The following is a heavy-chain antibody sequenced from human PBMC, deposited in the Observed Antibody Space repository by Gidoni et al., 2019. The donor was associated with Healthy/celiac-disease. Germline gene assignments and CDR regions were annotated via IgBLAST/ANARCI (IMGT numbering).Heavy chain of an antibody. CDR1: GYSFTSYW. D-gene: IGHD2-2*01. CDR2: IDPSDSYT. V-gene: IGHV5-10-1*03. J-gene: IGHJ5*02. CDR3: ARHVEGVYCSSTSCRPYNWFDP. Sequence: EVQLVQSGAEVKKPGESLRISCKGSGYSFTSYWISWVRQMPGKGLEWMGRIDPSDSYTNYSPSFQGHVTILADKSISTAYLQWSSLKASDTAMYYCARHVEGVYCSSTSCRPYNWFDPWGQGTLVTVSS.